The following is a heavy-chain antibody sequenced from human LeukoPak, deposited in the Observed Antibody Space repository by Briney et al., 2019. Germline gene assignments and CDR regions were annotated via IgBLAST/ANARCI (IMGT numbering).Heavy chain of an antibody. CDR1: GFTFSSYE. Sequence: GGSLRLSCAASGFTFSSYEMNWVHQAPGKGLEWVSYISSSGSTIYYADSVKGRFTISRDNAKKSLYLQMNSLRAEDTAVYYCARDQYYGSGTYYNSSKGYFDYWGQGTLVTVSS. D-gene: IGHD3-10*01. V-gene: IGHV3-48*03. J-gene: IGHJ4*02. CDR2: ISSSGSTI. CDR3: ARDQYYGSGTYYNSSKGYFDY.